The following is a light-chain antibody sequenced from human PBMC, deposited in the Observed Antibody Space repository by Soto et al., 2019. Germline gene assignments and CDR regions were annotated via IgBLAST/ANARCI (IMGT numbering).Light chain of an antibody. V-gene: IGKV1-39*01. CDR2: AAS. J-gene: IGKJ5*01. CDR1: QDISTY. Sequence: IQMTQSPSSLSASVGDGVTITCRASQDISTYLNWYQQKPGKAPKLLISAASRLQSGVPSRFSARGSGTAFTLTISTLQPEDFATYYCQQSFSTRLINFGQGTRLEVK. CDR3: QQSFSTRLIN.